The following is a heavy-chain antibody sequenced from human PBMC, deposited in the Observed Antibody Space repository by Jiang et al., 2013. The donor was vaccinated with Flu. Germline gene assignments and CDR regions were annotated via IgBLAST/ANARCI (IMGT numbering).Heavy chain of an antibody. CDR3: AGISTGGYDSKFDS. D-gene: IGHD5-12*01. V-gene: IGHV1-69*01. J-gene: IGHJ4*02. CDR1: GGTFGSSA. Sequence: QLVESGAEVKKPGSSVKVSCKASGGTFGSSAISWVRQAPGQGLEWMGGAIPILGTIFYAQQFQGRLAISADGSTGTAYMELHSLRSEDTAVYFCAGISTGGYDSKFDSWGQGTLVTVSS. CDR2: AIPILGTI.